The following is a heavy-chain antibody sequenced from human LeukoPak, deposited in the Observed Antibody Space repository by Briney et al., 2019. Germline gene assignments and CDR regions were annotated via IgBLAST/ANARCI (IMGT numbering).Heavy chain of an antibody. J-gene: IGHJ4*02. V-gene: IGHV1-24*01. Sequence: ASVKVSCKVSGYTLSEISIHWVRQAPGKGLEWMGGFEPADGETIYAQKFQGRVTMTEDTSTNTAYMELSSLRSEDTAVYYCLNLPTFYNDGTGYYSYDYWGQGTLVTVSS. CDR3: LNLPTFYNDGTGYYSYDY. CDR2: FEPADGET. CDR1: GYTLSEIS. D-gene: IGHD3-22*01.